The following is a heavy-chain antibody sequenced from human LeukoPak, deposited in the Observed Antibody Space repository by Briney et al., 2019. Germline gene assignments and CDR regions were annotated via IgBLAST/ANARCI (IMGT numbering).Heavy chain of an antibody. J-gene: IGHJ4*02. Sequence: GGSLRLSCSTSGFTFGDYAMSWVRQAPRKGLEWVGCIQAKAYGGATKYAASVNGRFSISRDDSQSIANLQMNDLKTEDTAVYYCTRAPHPRCSSSGCYLDYWGQGTLVTVSS. D-gene: IGHD2-2*01. CDR1: GFTFGDYA. V-gene: IGHV3-49*04. CDR3: TRAPHPRCSSSGCYLDY. CDR2: IQAKAYGGAT.